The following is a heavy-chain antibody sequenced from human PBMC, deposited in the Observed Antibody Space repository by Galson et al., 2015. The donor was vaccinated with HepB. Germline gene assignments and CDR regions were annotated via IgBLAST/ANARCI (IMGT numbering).Heavy chain of an antibody. D-gene: IGHD2-2*01. CDR1: GFNFDDYG. CDR2: INWNGGRI. CDR3: ARLPVVTNAFDI. J-gene: IGHJ3*02. Sequence: SLRLSCAASGFNFDDYGMSWVRQAPGKGLEWVSGINWNGGRIGYADSVKGRFTISRDNAKNSLYLQMNSLRAEDTALYHCARLPVVTNAFDIWGQGTMVIVSS. V-gene: IGHV3-20*01.